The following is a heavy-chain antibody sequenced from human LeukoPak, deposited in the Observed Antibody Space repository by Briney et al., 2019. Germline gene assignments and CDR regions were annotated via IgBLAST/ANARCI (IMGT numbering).Heavy chain of an antibody. CDR3: ARKVGATTSWFDP. V-gene: IGHV1-69*04. CDR2: IIPILGIA. J-gene: IGHJ5*02. CDR1: GGTFSSYA. D-gene: IGHD1-26*01. Sequence: GASVKVSCKASGGTFSSYAISWVRQAPGQGLEWMGRIIPILGIANYAQKFQGRVTITADKSTSTAYMELSSLRSEDTAVYYCARKVGATTSWFDPWGQGTLVNGSP.